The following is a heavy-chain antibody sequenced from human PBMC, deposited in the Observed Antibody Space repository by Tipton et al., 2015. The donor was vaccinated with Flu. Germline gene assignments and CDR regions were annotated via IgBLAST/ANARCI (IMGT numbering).Heavy chain of an antibody. V-gene: IGHV3-53*01. CDR1: GFSVNSTY. CDR2: ISRDGIK. Sequence: VQLVQSGGGLIQPGGSLRLSCAASGFSVNSTYVTWVRQAPGKGPEWVSVISRDGIKAYAESVKGRFSISRDNSKNTIYLQMNSLRVEDTAFYFCARVSRWGQGTLVTVSS. J-gene: IGHJ4*02. CDR3: ARVSR.